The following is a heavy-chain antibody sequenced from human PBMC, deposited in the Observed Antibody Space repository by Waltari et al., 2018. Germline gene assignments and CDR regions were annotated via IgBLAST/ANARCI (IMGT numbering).Heavy chain of an antibody. CDR1: GVPFSIYA. CDR2: IIPIFGTA. J-gene: IGHJ6*03. CDR3: ARAQRDNSYYYYMDV. Sequence: QVQLVHSGAEVQKPGSSVKVSCKASGVPFSIYAISSVRQAPGQGLEWMGGIIPIFGTANYAQKFQGRVTITTDESTSTAYMELSSLRSEDTAVYYCARAQRDNSYYYYMDVWGKGTTVTVSS. V-gene: IGHV1-69*05.